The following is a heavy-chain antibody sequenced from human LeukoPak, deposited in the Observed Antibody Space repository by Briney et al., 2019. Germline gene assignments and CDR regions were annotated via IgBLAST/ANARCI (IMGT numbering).Heavy chain of an antibody. V-gene: IGHV3-53*01. Sequence: GSLRLSCAASGFIVSSNYMSWVGQAPGKGLEWVSVIWTGGGSDYADSVKGRFIVSRDNSENKVFLQMNSLRAEDTAVYYCARGHGIWGQGTLVTVSS. D-gene: IGHD3-3*02. J-gene: IGHJ4*02. CDR2: IWTGGGS. CDR3: ARGHGI. CDR1: GFIVSSNY.